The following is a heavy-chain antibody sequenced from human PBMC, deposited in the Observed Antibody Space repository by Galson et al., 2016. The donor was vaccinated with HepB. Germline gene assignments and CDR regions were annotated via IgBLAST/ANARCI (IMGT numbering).Heavy chain of an antibody. CDR1: GGSINSGGHY. Sequence: TLSLTCTVSGGSINSGGHYWSWIRQLPGRGLEWIGYISYSGNPYHNPSLKTPLAISADTSKNQFSLIMNSVTAADTAVYYCAIREITKYYFDYWGHGTLVTVSS. CDR3: AIREITKYYFDY. CDR2: ISYSGNP. J-gene: IGHJ4*03. D-gene: IGHD1-20*01. V-gene: IGHV4-31*01.